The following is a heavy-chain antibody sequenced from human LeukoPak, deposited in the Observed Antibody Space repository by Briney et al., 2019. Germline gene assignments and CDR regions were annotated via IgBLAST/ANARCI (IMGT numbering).Heavy chain of an antibody. V-gene: IGHV4-31*03. CDR1: GGSISSGGYY. Sequence: SETLSLTCTVSGGSISSGGYYWSWIRQHPGKGLEWIGYIYYSGSTYYNPSLKSRVTISVDTSKNQFSLKLSSVTAADTAVYYCARDVGAYGTHGMDVWGQGTTVTVSS. D-gene: IGHD3-10*01. J-gene: IGHJ6*02. CDR3: ARDVGAYGTHGMDV. CDR2: IYYSGST.